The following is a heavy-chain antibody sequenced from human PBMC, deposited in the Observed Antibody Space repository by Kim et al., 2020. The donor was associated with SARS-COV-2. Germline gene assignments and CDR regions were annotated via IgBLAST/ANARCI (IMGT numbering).Heavy chain of an antibody. Sequence: GGSLRLSCLASGLTFRTFDMNWVRQAPGKGLEWVAGIDNGDGVTYYADSVKGRFTISRDNSKNTLFLQMNSLRAEDTAIYYCGSSWYLDSWGRGTLVTVSS. D-gene: IGHD6-13*01. J-gene: IGHJ4*02. CDR1: GLTFRTFD. V-gene: IGHV3-23*01. CDR3: GSSWYLDS. CDR2: IDNGDGVT.